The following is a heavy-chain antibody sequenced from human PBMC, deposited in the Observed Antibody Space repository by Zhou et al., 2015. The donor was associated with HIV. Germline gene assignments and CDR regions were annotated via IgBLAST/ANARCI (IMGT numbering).Heavy chain of an antibody. V-gene: IGHV1-69*01. CDR2: IVPGFGTA. Sequence: QVQLVQSGAEVKKPGSSVKVSCKAPGGTLSSCAISWVRQAPGQGLEWMGGIVPGFGTANYAQKFQGRVTITADESTSTAYMELSSLRSEDTAVYYCARGRYVWGSYRYTAEYDAFDIWGQGTMVTVSS. CDR3: ARGRYVWGSYRYTAEYDAFDI. J-gene: IGHJ3*02. CDR1: GGTLSSCA. D-gene: IGHD3-16*02.